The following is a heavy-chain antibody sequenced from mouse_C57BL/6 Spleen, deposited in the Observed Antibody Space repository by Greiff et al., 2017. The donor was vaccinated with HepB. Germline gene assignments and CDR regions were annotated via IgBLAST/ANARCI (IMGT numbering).Heavy chain of an antibody. CDR1: GYSFTDYN. J-gene: IGHJ3*01. V-gene: IGHV1-39*01. CDR2: INPNYGTT. Sequence: VQLKESGPELVKPGASVKISCKASGYSFTDYNMNWVKQSNGKSLEWIGVINPNYGTTSYNQKFKGKATLTVDQSSSTAYMQLNSLTSEDSAVYYCARSELYNVYDRDWFAYWGQGTLVTVSA. D-gene: IGHD2-2*01. CDR3: ARSELYNVYDRDWFAY.